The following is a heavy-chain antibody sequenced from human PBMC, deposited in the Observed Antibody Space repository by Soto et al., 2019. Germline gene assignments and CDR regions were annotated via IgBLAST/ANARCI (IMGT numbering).Heavy chain of an antibody. J-gene: IGHJ4*02. CDR2: ISYDGSNK. V-gene: IGHV3-30-3*01. CDR3: ARDGNIVATTYYFDY. Sequence: QVQLVESGGGVVQPGRSLRLSCAASGFTFSSYAMHWVRQAPGKGLEWVAVISYDGSNKYYADSVKGRFTISRDNSKNTLYLQMNSLRAEDTAVYYCARDGNIVATTYYFDYWGQGTLVTVSS. CDR1: GFTFSSYA. D-gene: IGHD5-12*01.